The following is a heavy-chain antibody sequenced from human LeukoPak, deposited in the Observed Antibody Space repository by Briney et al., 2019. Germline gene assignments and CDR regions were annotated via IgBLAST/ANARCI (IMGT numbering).Heavy chain of an antibody. Sequence: GGSLRLSCAASGFTFSSYGMHWVRQAPGKGLEWVAVIWYDGSNKHYADSVRGRFTISRDSSKNTLYLQMNSLRAEDTAVYYCARKRGSGDYGYYYYDMDVWGQGTTVTVSS. J-gene: IGHJ6*02. D-gene: IGHD4-17*01. CDR3: ARKRGSGDYGYYYYDMDV. CDR2: IWYDGSNK. CDR1: GFTFSSYG. V-gene: IGHV3-33*01.